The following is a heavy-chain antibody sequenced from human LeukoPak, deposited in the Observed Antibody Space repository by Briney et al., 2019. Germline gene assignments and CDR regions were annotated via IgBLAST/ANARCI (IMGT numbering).Heavy chain of an antibody. J-gene: IGHJ4*02. Sequence: KSSETLSLTCIVSGGSMSGYYWGWIRQPPGKGLEWIGSIYYSGSTYYNPSLKSRVTISVDTSKNQFSLKLSSVTAADTAVYYCARQQVVTAIPALFDYWGQGTLVTVSS. CDR3: ARQQVVTAIPALFDY. CDR1: GGSMSGYY. V-gene: IGHV4-39*01. CDR2: IYYSGST. D-gene: IGHD2-21*02.